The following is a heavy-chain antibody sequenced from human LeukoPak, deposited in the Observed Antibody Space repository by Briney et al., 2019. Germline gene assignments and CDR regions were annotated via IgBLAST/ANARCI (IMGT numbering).Heavy chain of an antibody. V-gene: IGHV3-30*18. Sequence: GGSLRLSCAASGFTFSSYGMHWVRQAPGKGLEWVAVISYDGSNKYYADSVKGRFTISRDNSKNTLYLQMNSLRAEDTAVYYCAKRGGPDYGDRWFDPWGQGTLVTVSS. J-gene: IGHJ5*02. CDR2: ISYDGSNK. CDR1: GFTFSSYG. D-gene: IGHD4-17*01. CDR3: AKRGGPDYGDRWFDP.